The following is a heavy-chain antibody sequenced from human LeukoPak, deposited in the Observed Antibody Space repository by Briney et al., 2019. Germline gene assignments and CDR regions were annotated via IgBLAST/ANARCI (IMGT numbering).Heavy chain of an antibody. CDR1: GGSISSYY. Sequence: SETLSLTCTVSGGSISSYYWSWIRQPPGKGLEWIGYIYYSGSTNYNPSLKSRVTISVDTSKNQFSLKLRSVTAADTAVYYCARALYSGSYYYFDYWGQGTLVTVSS. D-gene: IGHD1-26*01. CDR2: IYYSGST. J-gene: IGHJ4*02. V-gene: IGHV4-59*01. CDR3: ARALYSGSYYYFDY.